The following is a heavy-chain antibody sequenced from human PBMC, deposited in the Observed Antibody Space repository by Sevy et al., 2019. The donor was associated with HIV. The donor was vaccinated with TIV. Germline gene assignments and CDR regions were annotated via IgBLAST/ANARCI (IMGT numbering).Heavy chain of an antibody. CDR2: ISSSSSTI. J-gene: IGHJ4*02. V-gene: IGHV3-48*02. CDR1: GFTFSSYS. CDR3: ARAKNYDFWSGSPLFDY. D-gene: IGHD3-3*01. Sequence: GSLRLSCAASGFTFSSYSMNWVRQAPGKGLELVSYISSSSSTIYYADSVKGRFTISRDNAKNSLYLQMNSLRDEDTAVYYCARAKNYDFWSGSPLFDYWGQGTLVTVSS.